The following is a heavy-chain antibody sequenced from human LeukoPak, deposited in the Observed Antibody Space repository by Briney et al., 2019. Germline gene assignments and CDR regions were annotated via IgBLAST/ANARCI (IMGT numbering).Heavy chain of an antibody. J-gene: IGHJ4*02. Sequence: ASVKVSCKTSGYPVTNSYMHWVRQAPGQGLEWMGIINPSSGSTNYAQKFQGRVTMTRDMSTSTVYMELSSLRSEDTAVYYCARAGGYCSSSTCYLAYYFDYWGQGALVTVSS. V-gene: IGHV1-46*01. CDR1: GYPVTNSY. CDR3: ARAGGYCSSSTCYLAYYFDY. CDR2: INPSSGST. D-gene: IGHD2-2*01.